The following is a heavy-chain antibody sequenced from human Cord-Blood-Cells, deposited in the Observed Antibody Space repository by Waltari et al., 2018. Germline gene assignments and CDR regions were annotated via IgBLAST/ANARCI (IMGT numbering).Heavy chain of an antibody. Sequence: QVQLQQWGAGLLKPSETLSLTCAVYGGSFSGYYWSWIRQPPGKGLEWIGEINHSESTNYNPSLKSRVTISVDTSKNQFSLKLSSVTAADTAVYYCARGNPYADFDYWGQGTLVTVSS. CDR2: INHSEST. CDR1: GGSFSGYY. V-gene: IGHV4-34*01. J-gene: IGHJ4*02. CDR3: ARGNPYADFDY. D-gene: IGHD3-16*01.